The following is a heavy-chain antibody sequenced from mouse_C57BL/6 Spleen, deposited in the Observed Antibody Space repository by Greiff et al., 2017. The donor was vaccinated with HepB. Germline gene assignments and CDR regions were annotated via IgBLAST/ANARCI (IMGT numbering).Heavy chain of an antibody. D-gene: IGHD4-1*01. CDR1: GYTFTSYW. V-gene: IGHV1-61*01. CDR2: IYPSYSET. Sequence: VQLQQPGAELVRPGSSVKLSCKASGYTFTSYWMDWVKQRPGQGLEWIGNIYPSYSETHYNQKFKDKATLTVDKSSSTAYMQLSSLTSEDSAVYYCARGALTGKGFAYWGQGTLVTVSA. J-gene: IGHJ3*01. CDR3: ARGALTGKGFAY.